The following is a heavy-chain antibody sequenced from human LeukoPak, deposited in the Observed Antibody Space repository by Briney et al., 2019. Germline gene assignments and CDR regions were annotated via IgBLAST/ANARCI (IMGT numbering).Heavy chain of an antibody. Sequence: GGSLRLSCAASGFTFSDYYMSWVRQAPGKGLEWVAVIWYDGSNKYYADSVKGRFTISRDNSKNTLYLQMNSLRAEDTAAYYCARNYYDSSGYYVYWGQGTLVTVSS. V-gene: IGHV3-33*08. CDR2: IWYDGSNK. CDR3: ARNYYDSSGYYVY. CDR1: GFTFSDYY. J-gene: IGHJ4*02. D-gene: IGHD3-22*01.